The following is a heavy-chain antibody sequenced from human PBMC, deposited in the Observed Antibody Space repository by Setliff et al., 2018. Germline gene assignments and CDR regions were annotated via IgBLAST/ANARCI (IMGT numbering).Heavy chain of an antibody. CDR2: IIPIFGTA. J-gene: IGHJ6*03. D-gene: IGHD6-19*01. CDR1: GGTFSSYA. V-gene: IGHV1-69*13. Sequence: SVKVSCKASGGTFSSYAISWVRQAPGQGLEWMGGIIPIFGTANYAQKFQGRVTITADESTSTAYMELSSLRSEDTAVYYCARSGYSSGRNYYYYYMDVWGKGTTVT. CDR3: ARSGYSSGRNYYYYYMDV.